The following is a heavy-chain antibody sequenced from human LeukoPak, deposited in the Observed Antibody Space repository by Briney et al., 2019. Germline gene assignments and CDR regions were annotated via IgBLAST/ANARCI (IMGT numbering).Heavy chain of an antibody. CDR3: ALRVLWFGELPTLYNWFDP. V-gene: IGHV1-8*02. J-gene: IGHJ5*02. CDR1: GYTFTSYG. CDR2: MNPNSGNT. Sequence: ASVKVSCKASGYTFTSYGISWVRQATGQGLEWMGWMNPNSGNTGYAQKFQGRVTMTRNTSISTAYMELSSLRSEDTAVYYCALRVLWFGELPTLYNWFDPWGQGTLVTVSS. D-gene: IGHD3-10*01.